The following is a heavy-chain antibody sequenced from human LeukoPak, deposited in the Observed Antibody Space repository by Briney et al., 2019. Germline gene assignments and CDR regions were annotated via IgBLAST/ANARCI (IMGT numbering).Heavy chain of an antibody. J-gene: IGHJ4*02. CDR3: ARLSDSNYDY. D-gene: IGHD4-11*01. CDR1: GGSISSSSYY. V-gene: IGHV4-39*01. Sequence: SETLSLTCTVSGGSISSSSYYWGWIRQPPGKGLEWIGSIYYSGSTYYNPSLKSRVTISVDTSKNQFSLKLSSVTAADTAVYYCARLSDSNYDYWGQGTLVTVSS. CDR2: IYYSGST.